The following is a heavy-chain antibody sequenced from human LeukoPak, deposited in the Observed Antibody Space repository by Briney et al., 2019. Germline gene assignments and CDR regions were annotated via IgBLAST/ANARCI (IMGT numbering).Heavy chain of an antibody. CDR1: GGPINSYY. J-gene: IGHJ4*02. V-gene: IGHV4-59*01. CDR2: IYYSGST. Sequence: SETLSLTCTVSGGPINSYYWSWIRQPPGKGLEWIGYIYYSGSTNYNPSLKSRVTISVDTSKNQFSLKLSSVTAADTAVYYCARARYGGYYSYWGQGTLVTVSS. D-gene: IGHD3-22*01. CDR3: ARARYGGYYSY.